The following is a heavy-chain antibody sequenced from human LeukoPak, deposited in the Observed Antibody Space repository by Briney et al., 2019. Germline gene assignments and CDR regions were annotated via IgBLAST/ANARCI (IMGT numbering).Heavy chain of an antibody. V-gene: IGHV4-61*08. CDR1: GGSISSGGYD. J-gene: IGHJ4*02. Sequence: SETLSLTCTVSGGSISSGGYDWSWIRQPPGKGLEWIGYIYYSGSTNYNPSLKSRVTISVDTSKNQFSLKLSSVTAADTAVYYCARRVYGSGWYRFDQWGQGTLVTVSS. CDR2: IYYSGST. CDR3: ARRVYGSGWYRFDQ. D-gene: IGHD6-19*01.